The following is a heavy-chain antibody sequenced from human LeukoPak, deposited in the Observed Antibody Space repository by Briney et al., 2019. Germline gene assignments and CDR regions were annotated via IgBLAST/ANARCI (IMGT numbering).Heavy chain of an antibody. J-gene: IGHJ6*02. V-gene: IGHV3-11*01. CDR2: IGSSANTI. CDR1: GFTFSDYY. CDR3: ARPYYSGNFYYYGMDV. Sequence: GGVLRLSCAASGFTFSDYYMSWIRQAPGKGLEWVSHIGSSANTIWYADSVKGRFTISRDNAKNSVHLQMNSLRAEDTAVYYCARPYYSGNFYYYGMDVWGQGTTVTVSS. D-gene: IGHD1-26*01.